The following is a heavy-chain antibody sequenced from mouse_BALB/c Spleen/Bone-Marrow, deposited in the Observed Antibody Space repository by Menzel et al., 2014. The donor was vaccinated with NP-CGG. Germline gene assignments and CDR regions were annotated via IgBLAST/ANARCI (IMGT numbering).Heavy chain of an antibody. CDR1: GYTFTSSW. CDR2: IHPNSGNT. J-gene: IGHJ2*01. V-gene: IGHV1S130*01. Sequence: VQLQQSGSVLVRPGASVKLSCKASGYTFTSSWMHWAKQRPGQGLEWIGEIHPNSGNTNYNEKFKGKATLTVDTSSITAYVYLSSLTSEDSAVYYCTRHHRYAYYFDYWGQGTTLTVSS. CDR3: TRHHRYAYYFDY. D-gene: IGHD2-14*01.